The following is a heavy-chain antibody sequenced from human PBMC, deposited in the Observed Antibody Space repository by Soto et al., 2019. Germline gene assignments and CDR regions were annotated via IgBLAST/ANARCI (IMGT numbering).Heavy chain of an antibody. CDR2: IRPDGSET. J-gene: IGHJ4*02. Sequence: EVQLVQSGGGLVQPGGSLRLSCVGSGFTFTDFYMNWVRQAPGKGLEWVANIRPDGSETNYVESVKGRFTTSRDNAKNSLFLQRNSLRAYDTAVYYCAGWGGHDYNYWGQGILVTVSS. CDR1: GFTFTDFY. V-gene: IGHV3-7*03. CDR3: AGWGGHDYNY. D-gene: IGHD4-4*01.